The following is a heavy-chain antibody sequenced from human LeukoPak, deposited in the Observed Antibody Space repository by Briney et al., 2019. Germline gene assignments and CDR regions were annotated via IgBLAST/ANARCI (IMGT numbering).Heavy chain of an antibody. J-gene: IGHJ4*02. Sequence: GGSLRLSCAASGFTFNIYTMSWVRQAPGKGLEWVSAISESGSSTYYADSVKGRFTISRDSSKNTLYLQMNSLRAEDTAVYYCAKASSSGMYEDDYDYWGQGTLVTVSS. CDR2: ISESGSST. CDR1: GFTFNIYT. D-gene: IGHD3-22*01. CDR3: AKASSSGMYEDDYDY. V-gene: IGHV3-23*01.